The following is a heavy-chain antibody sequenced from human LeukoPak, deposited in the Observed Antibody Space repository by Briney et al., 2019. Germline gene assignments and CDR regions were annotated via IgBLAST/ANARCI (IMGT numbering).Heavy chain of an antibody. Sequence: GGSLRLSCVASGSTLSTYWMNWVRQAPGKGLEWVANIMQDGSVQHYVDSVKGRFTISRDNAKNSLYLQMNSLRAEDTALYYCARDYTATGGMDVWGQGTTVTVS. CDR3: ARDYTATGGMDV. J-gene: IGHJ6*02. V-gene: IGHV3-7*01. D-gene: IGHD2-21*02. CDR1: GSTLSTYW. CDR2: IMQDGSVQ.